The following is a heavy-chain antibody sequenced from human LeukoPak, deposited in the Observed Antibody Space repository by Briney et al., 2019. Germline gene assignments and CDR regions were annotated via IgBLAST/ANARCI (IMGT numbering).Heavy chain of an antibody. D-gene: IGHD5-12*01. CDR1: GFTFDDYG. J-gene: IGHJ6*03. Sequence: PGGSLRLSCAASGFTFDDYGMSWVRHAPGKGVEWVSGINWNGGSTVYADSGKGRFNMYRDKDKKSLYMKMNSQRAEDAALYYCARDLSGRGYSGYDFSYYYYYMDVWGKGTTVTVSS. V-gene: IGHV3-20*04. CDR2: INWNGGST. CDR3: ARDLSGRGYSGYDFSYYYYYMDV.